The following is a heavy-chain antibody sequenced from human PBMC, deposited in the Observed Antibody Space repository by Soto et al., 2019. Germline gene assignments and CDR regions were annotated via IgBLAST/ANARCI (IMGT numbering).Heavy chain of an antibody. D-gene: IGHD4-4*01. CDR1: GYTFTSYG. CDR2: ISAYNGNT. V-gene: IGHV1-18*01. J-gene: IGHJ6*02. CDR3: ARDRPRDYSNYDYYYYGMDV. Sequence: ASVKVSCKASGYTFTSYGISWVRQAPGQGLEWMGWISAYNGNTNYAQKLQGRVTMTTNTSTSTAYMELRSLRSDDTAVYYCARDRPRDYSNYDYYYYGMDVWGQGTTVTVSS.